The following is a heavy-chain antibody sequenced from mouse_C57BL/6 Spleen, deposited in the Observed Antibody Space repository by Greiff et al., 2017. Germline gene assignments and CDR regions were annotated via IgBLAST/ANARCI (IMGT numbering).Heavy chain of an antibody. CDR1: GYTFTSYW. CDR3: ARSRRSGTGFAY. Sequence: QVQLQQPGAELVKPGASVKMSCKASGYTFTSYWITWVKQRPGQGLEWIGDIYPGSGSTNYNEKFKSKATLTVDTSSSTAYMQLSSLTSEDSAVYYCARSRRSGTGFAYWGQGTLVTVSA. D-gene: IGHD4-1*01. J-gene: IGHJ3*01. CDR2: IYPGSGST. V-gene: IGHV1-55*01.